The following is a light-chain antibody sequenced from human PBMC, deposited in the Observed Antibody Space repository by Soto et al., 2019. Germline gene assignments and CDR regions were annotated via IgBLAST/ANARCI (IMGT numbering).Light chain of an antibody. CDR1: QSINTK. Sequence: EIVMTQYQATLSVSPGEVATFSCRASQSINTKIAWYQLKPGQAPRLLIYDASIRATGIPARLSGSGAGTEFSPTINSLQSEDFGVYFCQQYDQWWTFGQGTKVDIK. J-gene: IGKJ1*01. V-gene: IGKV3-15*01. CDR2: DAS. CDR3: QQYDQWWT.